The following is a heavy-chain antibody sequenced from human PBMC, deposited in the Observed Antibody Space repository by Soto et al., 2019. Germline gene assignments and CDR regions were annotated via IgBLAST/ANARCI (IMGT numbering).Heavy chain of an antibody. Sequence: GGSLRLSCAASGFTFSSYGMHWVRQSPGKGLEWVAVISYDGSNKYYADSVKGRFTISRDNSKNTLYLQMNSLRAEDTAVYYCAKDQPITGTSSDYWGQGTLVTVSS. CDR1: GFTFSSYG. J-gene: IGHJ4*02. D-gene: IGHD1-20*01. CDR2: ISYDGSNK. V-gene: IGHV3-30*18. CDR3: AKDQPITGTSSDY.